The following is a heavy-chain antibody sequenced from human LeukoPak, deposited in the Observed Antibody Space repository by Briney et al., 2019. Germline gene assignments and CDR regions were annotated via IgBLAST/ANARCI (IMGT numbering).Heavy chain of an antibody. CDR2: INPSGGST. J-gene: IGHJ5*02. D-gene: IGHD4-17*01. Sequence: ASVKVSCRASGYTFTSYYMHWVRQAPGQGLEWMGIINPSGGSTSYAQKFQGRVTMTRDTSTSTVYMELSSLRSEDTAVYYCARDLFSRVTTNWFDPWGQETLVTVSS. V-gene: IGHV1-46*01. CDR3: ARDLFSRVTTNWFDP. CDR1: GYTFTSYY.